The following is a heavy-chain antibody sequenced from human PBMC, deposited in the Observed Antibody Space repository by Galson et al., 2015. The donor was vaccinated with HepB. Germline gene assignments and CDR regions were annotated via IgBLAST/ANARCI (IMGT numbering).Heavy chain of an antibody. Sequence: QSGAEVKKPGESLRISCKGSGYSLSNYWISWVCQMPGKGLEWMGRIDPGDSDTNYSPSFQGHDTISADKSISTAYLQWSSLKASDTAIYYCASLRYSSGWYYFEQWGQGTLVTVSS. J-gene: IGHJ4*02. CDR1: GYSLSNYW. D-gene: IGHD6-13*01. V-gene: IGHV5-10-1*01. CDR2: IDPGDSDT. CDR3: ASLRYSSGWYYFEQ.